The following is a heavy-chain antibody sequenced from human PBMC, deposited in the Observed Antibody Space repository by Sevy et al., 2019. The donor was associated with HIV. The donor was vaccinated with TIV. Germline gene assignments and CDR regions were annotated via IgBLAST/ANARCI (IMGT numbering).Heavy chain of an antibody. V-gene: IGHV3-23*01. J-gene: IGHJ4*02. CDR3: ARLQDYAGYEYTGGEYFDH. D-gene: IGHD5-12*01. CDR2: ISLSGGDT. CDR1: GFTFSTYA. Sequence: GGSLRLSCAASGFTFSTYAMTWVRQAPGKGLEWVSVISLSGGDTYYTDSVKGRFTISRDNSKNTLYLQMNSLRAEDTAVYYCARLQDYAGYEYTGGEYFDHWGQGTLVTVSS.